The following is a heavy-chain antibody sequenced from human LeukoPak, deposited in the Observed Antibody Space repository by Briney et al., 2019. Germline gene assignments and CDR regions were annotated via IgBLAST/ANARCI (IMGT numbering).Heavy chain of an antibody. CDR1: NYTFTSYG. CDR3: ARTSIMVRGVMGC. D-gene: IGHD3-10*01. CDR2: IIPYNGNT. V-gene: IGHV1-18*01. J-gene: IGHJ4*02. Sequence: ASVKVSCKASNYTFTSYGISWVRQAPGQGLEWMGWIIPYNGNTDYAQKFQGRVTMTTDTSTSTAYMELRSLRSDDTAVYYCARTSIMVRGVMGCWGQGTLVTVSS.